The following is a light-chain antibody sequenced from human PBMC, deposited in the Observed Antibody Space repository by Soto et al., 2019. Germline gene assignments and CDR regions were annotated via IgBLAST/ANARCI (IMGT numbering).Light chain of an antibody. CDR3: QQYNNWPRT. CDR2: GAS. J-gene: IGKJ1*01. CDR1: QSIHTN. V-gene: IGKV3-15*01. Sequence: ETVMTQSEATLSVSPGERATLSCRASQSIHTNLAWYQQKPGQPPRLLIYGASTRVTGIPTRFSGSGSGTEFTLTISSLQSEDCAVYYYQQYNNWPRTFGQGTKVEIK.